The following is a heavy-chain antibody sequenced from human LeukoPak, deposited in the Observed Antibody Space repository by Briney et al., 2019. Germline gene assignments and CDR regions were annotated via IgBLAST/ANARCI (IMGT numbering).Heavy chain of an antibody. V-gene: IGHV4-59*11. CDR3: ATFYYDSSGYRD. CDR1: GGSISSHS. CDR2: INYSGST. Sequence: SETLSLTCTVSGGSISSHSWSWIRQPPGKGLEWIGYINYSGSTNYNHSLKSRVTISIDIAKNQVSLKLSSVTAADTAVYYCATFYYDSSGYRDWGQGTLVTVSS. D-gene: IGHD3-22*01. J-gene: IGHJ4*02.